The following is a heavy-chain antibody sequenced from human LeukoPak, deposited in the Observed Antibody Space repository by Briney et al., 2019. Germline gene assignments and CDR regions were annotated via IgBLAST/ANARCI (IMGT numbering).Heavy chain of an antibody. CDR2: INHSGST. J-gene: IGHJ5*02. Sequence: SETLSLTCAVYGGSFSGYYWSWIRQPPGKGLEWIGEINHSGSTNYNPSLKSRVTISVDTSKNQFSLKLSSVTAADTAVYYCARTLWVTTAWFDPWGQGTLVTVSS. V-gene: IGHV4-34*01. D-gene: IGHD4-17*01. CDR3: ARTLWVTTAWFDP. CDR1: GGSFSGYY.